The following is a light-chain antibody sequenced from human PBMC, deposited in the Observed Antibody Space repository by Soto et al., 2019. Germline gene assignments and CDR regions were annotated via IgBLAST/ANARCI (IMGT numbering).Light chain of an antibody. J-gene: IGKJ2*01. V-gene: IGKV3-20*01. CDR3: QPYGRSPLLYT. CDR2: GAS. CDR1: QSVTSNF. Sequence: ENVLTQSPGTLSLSPGERATLSCRASQSVTSNFLAWYQQKPGQAPRLLIYGASTRAAGVPDRFSGSRSGTDFTLTITGLEPEDFAVYYCQPYGRSPLLYTFGQGTKL.